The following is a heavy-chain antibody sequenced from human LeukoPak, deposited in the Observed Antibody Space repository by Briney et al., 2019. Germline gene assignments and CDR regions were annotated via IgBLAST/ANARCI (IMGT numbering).Heavy chain of an antibody. J-gene: IGHJ4*02. Sequence: GGSLRLSCAASGFTFRSYSMNWVRQAPGKGLEWVSSISSSSSYIYYADSVKGRFTISRDNSKNTLYLQMNSLRAEDTAVYYCAKDRGAPVDTAMVFDYWGQGTLVTVSS. V-gene: IGHV3-21*04. CDR2: ISSSSSYI. D-gene: IGHD5-18*01. CDR1: GFTFRSYS. CDR3: AKDRGAPVDTAMVFDY.